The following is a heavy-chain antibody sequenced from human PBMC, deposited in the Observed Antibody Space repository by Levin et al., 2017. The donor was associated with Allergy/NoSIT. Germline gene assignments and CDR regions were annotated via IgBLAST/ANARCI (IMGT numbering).Heavy chain of an antibody. CDR3: ARGIGNTVVVAATPTTLWYFDL. CDR1: GYTFTSYG. D-gene: IGHD2-15*01. Sequence: PGESLKISCKASGYTFTSYGISWVRQAPGQGLEWMGWISAYNGNTNYAQKLQGRVTMTTDTSTSTAYMELRSLRSDDTAVYYCARGIGNTVVVAATPTTLWYFDLWGRGTLVTVSS. J-gene: IGHJ2*01. V-gene: IGHV1-18*01. CDR2: ISAYNGNT.